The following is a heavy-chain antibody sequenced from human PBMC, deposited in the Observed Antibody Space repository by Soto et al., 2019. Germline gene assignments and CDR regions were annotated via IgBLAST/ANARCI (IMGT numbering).Heavy chain of an antibody. V-gene: IGHV3-7*01. D-gene: IGHD3-16*01. J-gene: IGHJ4*02. CDR3: VCGGNFFVY. CDR1: GFTFSTYW. Sequence: GGSLRLSCAASGFTFSTYWMTWVRQPPGKGLEWVASINQDGSERYYVDSVRGRFTISRDNAKNSLYLQMNSLRAEDTAVYYCVCGGNFFVYWGQGTMGTVSS. CDR2: INQDGSER.